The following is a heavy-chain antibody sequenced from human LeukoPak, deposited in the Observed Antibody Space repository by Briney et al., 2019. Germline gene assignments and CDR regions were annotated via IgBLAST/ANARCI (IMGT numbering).Heavy chain of an antibody. CDR1: GYTFTSYA. D-gene: IGHD2-2*01. CDR2: INAGNGNT. CDR3: ARDQGLYCSSTSCYYYCYYYGMDV. J-gene: IGHJ6*02. Sequence: ASVKVSCKASGYTFTSYAMHWVRQAPGQRLEWMGWINAGNGNTKYSQKFQGRVTITRDTSASTAYMELSSLRSEDTAVYYCARDQGLYCSSTSCYYYCYYYGMDVWGQGTTVTVSS. V-gene: IGHV1-3*01.